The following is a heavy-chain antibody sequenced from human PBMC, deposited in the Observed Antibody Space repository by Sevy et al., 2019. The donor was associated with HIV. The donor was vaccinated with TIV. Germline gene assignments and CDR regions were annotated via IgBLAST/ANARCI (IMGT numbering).Heavy chain of an antibody. Sequence: ASLKVSCKVSGYTFTTYRIFWVREAPGQGLESMGWISPHNGDTDYAQKFQGRVTLITDKSTSTAYMELRGLRSDDTAVYFCARAYCSGGRCYSLAYWGQGTLVTVSS. CDR1: GYTFTTYR. D-gene: IGHD2-15*01. J-gene: IGHJ4*02. CDR2: ISPHNGDT. CDR3: ARAYCSGGRCYSLAY. V-gene: IGHV1-18*01.